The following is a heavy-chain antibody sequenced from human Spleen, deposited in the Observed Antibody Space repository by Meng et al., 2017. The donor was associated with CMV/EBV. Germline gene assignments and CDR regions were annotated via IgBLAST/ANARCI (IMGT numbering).Heavy chain of an antibody. Sequence: GSLKISCAASGFNISDNYVSWIRQVPGKGLEWVSVVYPGGRTSYVDSVKGRFTISRDKSKNTMYIQMNSLRAADAAVYYCARQWGVAARFGMDVWGQGTTVTVSS. CDR3: ARQWGVAARFGMDV. V-gene: IGHV3-53*01. J-gene: IGHJ6*02. CDR1: GFNISDNY. D-gene: IGHD6-6*01. CDR2: VYPGGRT.